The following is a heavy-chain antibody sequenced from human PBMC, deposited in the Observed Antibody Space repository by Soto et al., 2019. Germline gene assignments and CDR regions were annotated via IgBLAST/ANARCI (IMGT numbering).Heavy chain of an antibody. CDR3: ATIYSSSCGGCFWGNFDY. D-gene: IGHD6-13*01. J-gene: IGHJ4*02. CDR1: GGSTSSSNW. V-gene: IGHV4-4*02. CDR2: IYHSGST. Sequence: NPSETLSLTCAVSGGSTSSSNWWSWVRQPPGKGLEWIGEIYHSGSTNYNPSLKSRVTISVDKSKNQFSLKLSSVTAADTAVYYCATIYSSSCGGCFWGNFDYWGQGTLVTVSS.